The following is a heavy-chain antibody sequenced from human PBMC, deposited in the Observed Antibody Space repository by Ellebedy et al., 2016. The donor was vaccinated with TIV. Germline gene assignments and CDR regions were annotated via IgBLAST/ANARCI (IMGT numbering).Heavy chain of an antibody. CDR3: AKQGYEDY. Sequence: GESLKISCAASGFTFSSYSMNWVRQAPGKGLEWVSSISSSSSYIDYADSVKGRFTISRDNSNNTLYLQMNSLRAEYTAVYYCAKQGYEDYWGQGTLVTVSS. CDR1: GFTFSSYS. D-gene: IGHD5-12*01. V-gene: IGHV3-21*04. CDR2: ISSSSSYI. J-gene: IGHJ4*02.